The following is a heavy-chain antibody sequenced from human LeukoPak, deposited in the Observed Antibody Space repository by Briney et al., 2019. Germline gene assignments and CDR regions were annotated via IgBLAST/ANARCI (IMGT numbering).Heavy chain of an antibody. J-gene: IGHJ6*02. V-gene: IGHV1-2*02. D-gene: IGHD5-18*01. CDR3: ARDADTAMVGMDV. CDR1: GYTFTGYY. Sequence: ASVTVSCKASGYTFTGYYMHWVRQAPGQGLEWMGWINPNSGGTNYAQKFQGRVTMTRDTSISTAYMELSRLRSDDTAVYYCARDADTAMVGMDVWGQGTTVTVSS. CDR2: INPNSGGT.